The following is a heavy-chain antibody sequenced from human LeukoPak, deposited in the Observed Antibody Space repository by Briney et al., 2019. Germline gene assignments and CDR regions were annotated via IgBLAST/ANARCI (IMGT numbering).Heavy chain of an antibody. CDR1: GYTFTSYD. V-gene: IGHV1-8*03. CDR3: ATGKRSLEWLPSDGAYTDV. D-gene: IGHD3-3*01. CDR2: MNPNSGNT. J-gene: IGHJ6*03. Sequence: ASVKVSCKASGYTFTSYDINWVRQATGQGLEWMGWMNPNSGNTGYAQKFQGRVTITRNTSISTAYMELGSLRSEDTAVYYCATGKRSLEWLPSDGAYTDVWGKGTTVTVSS.